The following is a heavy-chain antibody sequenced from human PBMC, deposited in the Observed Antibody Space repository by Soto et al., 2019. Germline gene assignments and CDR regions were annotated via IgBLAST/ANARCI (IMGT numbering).Heavy chain of an antibody. D-gene: IGHD3-3*01. Sequence: VASVKVSCKASGYTFTSYAMHCVRQAPGQRLEWMGWINAGNGNTKYSQKFQGRVTITRDTSASTAYMELSSLRSEDTAVYYCARSFLTYDFWSGPRLYGMDVWGQGTTVTVSS. V-gene: IGHV1-3*01. J-gene: IGHJ6*02. CDR3: ARSFLTYDFWSGPRLYGMDV. CDR2: INAGNGNT. CDR1: GYTFTSYA.